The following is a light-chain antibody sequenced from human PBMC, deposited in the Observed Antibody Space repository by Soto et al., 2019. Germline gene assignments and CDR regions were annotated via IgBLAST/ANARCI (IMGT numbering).Light chain of an antibody. J-gene: IGKJ4*01. Sequence: DVQMTQSPSSLSASLGDRVTITCRASQGTSNWLAWYQQKPGKAPKSLIYSTSTFQSGVPFRFSGSGYGTDFTLTISSLQPEDVATYYCQQYGNFPATFGGGTKVQI. CDR2: STS. CDR3: QQYGNFPAT. V-gene: IGKV1-16*01. CDR1: QGTSNW.